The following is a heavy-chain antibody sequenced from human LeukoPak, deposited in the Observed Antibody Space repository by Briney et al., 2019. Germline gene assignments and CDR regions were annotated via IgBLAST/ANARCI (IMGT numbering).Heavy chain of an antibody. V-gene: IGHV3-30*04. J-gene: IGHJ4*02. CDR3: ARGARELDY. CDR2: ISYDGTNE. Sequence: PGRSLRLSCAASGFTFSSYAMHWVRQAPGKGLEWMTLISYDGTNEEYAESVKGRFTVSRDNSKNTIYLQLNSLTTEDTAVYYCARGARELDYWGLGILVTVSS. D-gene: IGHD1-1*01. CDR1: GFTFSSYA.